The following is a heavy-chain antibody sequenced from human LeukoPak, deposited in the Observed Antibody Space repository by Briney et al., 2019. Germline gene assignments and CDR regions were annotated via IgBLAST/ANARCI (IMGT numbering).Heavy chain of an antibody. J-gene: IGHJ4*02. CDR1: GGSISSSSYY. CDR3: AVQTTKSRSVGGY. Sequence: SSETLSLXCTVSGGSISSSSYYWAWIRQPPGKGLEWIGSIYYSGITYYNPSLKSRVTISVDTSKNQFSLKLSSVTAADTAVYYSAVQTTKSRSVGGYWGQGTLVTVSS. CDR2: IYYSGIT. D-gene: IGHD1-1*01. V-gene: IGHV4-39*01.